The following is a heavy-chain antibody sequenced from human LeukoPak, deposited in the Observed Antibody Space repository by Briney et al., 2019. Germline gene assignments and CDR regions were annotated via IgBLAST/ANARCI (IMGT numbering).Heavy chain of an antibody. V-gene: IGHV3-21*01. CDR1: GFTFSSYS. Sequence: GGSLRLSCAASGFTFSSYSMNRVRQAPGKGLEWVSSISSSSSYIYYADSVKGRFTISRDNAKNSLYLQMNSLRAEDTAVYYCARFTQQLVFFDYWGQGTLVTVSS. CDR3: ARFTQQLVFFDY. CDR2: ISSSSSYI. D-gene: IGHD6-13*01. J-gene: IGHJ4*02.